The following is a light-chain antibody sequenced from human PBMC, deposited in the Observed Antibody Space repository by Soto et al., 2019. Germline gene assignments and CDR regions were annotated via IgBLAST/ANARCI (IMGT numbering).Light chain of an antibody. J-gene: IGKJ5*01. CDR2: GAS. CDR1: ERIYSAY. Sequence: EVVLTQSPGTLSLSRGERATLSCRASERIYSAYLGWYQQKPGQAPRLLIYGASNRATGIPDRFSGSGSGTDFTLTISRLEPEDFALYYCQQYGSSPITFGQGTRLEIK. CDR3: QQYGSSPIT. V-gene: IGKV3-20*01.